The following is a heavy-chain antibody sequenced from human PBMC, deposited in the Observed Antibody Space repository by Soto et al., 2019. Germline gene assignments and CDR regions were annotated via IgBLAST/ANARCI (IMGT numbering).Heavy chain of an antibody. CDR2: ISGSGGST. CDR1: GFTFSSYA. J-gene: IGHJ6*04. CDR3: AKALLPYYDFWSGYSMDV. Sequence: GGSLRLSFAASGFTFSSYAMSWVRQAPGKGLEWVSAISGSGGSTYYADSVKGRFTISRDNSKNTLYLQMNSLRAEDTAVYYCAKALLPYYDFWSGYSMDVWGKGTTVTVSS. D-gene: IGHD3-3*01. V-gene: IGHV3-23*01.